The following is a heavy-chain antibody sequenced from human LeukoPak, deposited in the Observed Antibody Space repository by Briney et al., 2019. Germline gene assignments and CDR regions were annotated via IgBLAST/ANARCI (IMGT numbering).Heavy chain of an antibody. Sequence: GASVEVSCKASGYTFTGYYMHWVRQAPGQGLEWMGWINPNSGGTNYAQKFQGRVTMTRDTSISTAYMELSRLRSDDTAVYYCARLIYYDRTGSYFDYWGQGTLVTVSS. CDR3: ARLIYYDRTGSYFDY. CDR1: GYTFTGYY. J-gene: IGHJ4*02. D-gene: IGHD3-22*01. V-gene: IGHV1-2*02. CDR2: INPNSGGT.